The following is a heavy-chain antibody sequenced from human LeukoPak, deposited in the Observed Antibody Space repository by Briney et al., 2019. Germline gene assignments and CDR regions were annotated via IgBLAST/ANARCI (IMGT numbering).Heavy chain of an antibody. CDR1: GGTFSSYA. Sequence: ASVKVSCKASGGTFSSYAISWVRQAPGQGLEWMGGIIPILGIANYAQKFQGRVTITADKSTSTAYMELSSLRSEDTAVYYCASQYGDAFDIWGQGTMVTVSS. D-gene: IGHD2-8*01. CDR3: ASQYGDAFDI. V-gene: IGHV1-69*10. CDR2: IIPILGIA. J-gene: IGHJ3*02.